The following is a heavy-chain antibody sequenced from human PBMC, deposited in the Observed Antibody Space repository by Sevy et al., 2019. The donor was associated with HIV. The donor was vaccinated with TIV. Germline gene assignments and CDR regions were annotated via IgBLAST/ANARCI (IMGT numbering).Heavy chain of an antibody. Sequence: GGSLRLSCAASGFTFSTAWMNWVRQAPGKGLEWVGRIKSKTDGGTADYAAPVKGRTTISRVDSRNTLYLQMNSLKTEDTAVYYCTTANVWDGDWYFDSWGQGTLVTVSS. CDR1: GFTFSTAW. CDR3: TTANVWDGDWYFDS. CDR2: IKSKTDGGTA. D-gene: IGHD2-21*02. V-gene: IGHV3-15*01. J-gene: IGHJ4*02.